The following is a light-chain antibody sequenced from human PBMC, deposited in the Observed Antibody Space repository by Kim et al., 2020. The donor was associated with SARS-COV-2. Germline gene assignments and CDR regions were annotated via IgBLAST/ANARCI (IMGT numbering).Light chain of an antibody. CDR2: GAS. CDR3: QQYDTSPSCT. V-gene: IGKV3-20*01. CDR1: QSVSDNY. J-gene: IGKJ2*02. Sequence: EIVLTHSPGTLSLSPGERATLSCRASQSVSDNYLAWYQQKPGQAPRLLIYGASSRATGIPDRFSGSGSGTDFTLTISRLKPEDFAVYYCQQYDTSPSCTFGQGTKLEI.